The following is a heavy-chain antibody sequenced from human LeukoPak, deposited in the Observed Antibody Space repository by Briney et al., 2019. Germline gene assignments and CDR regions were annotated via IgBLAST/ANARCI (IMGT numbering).Heavy chain of an antibody. D-gene: IGHD6-13*01. V-gene: IGHV1-18*01. CDR3: AREEFGSSSWSAFDY. CDR1: GYTFTSYG. CDR2: ISAYNGNT. Sequence: ASVKVSCKASGYTFTSYGISWVRQAPGQGLEWMGWISAYNGNTNYAQKLQGRVTMTTDTSTSTAYMELRSLRSDDTAVYYCAREEFGSSSWSAFDYWGQGTLVTVSS. J-gene: IGHJ4*02.